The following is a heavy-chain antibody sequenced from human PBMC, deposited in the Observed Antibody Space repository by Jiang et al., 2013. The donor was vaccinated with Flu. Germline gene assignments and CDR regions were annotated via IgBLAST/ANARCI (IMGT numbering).Heavy chain of an antibody. CDR3: ARAKGAYSSGYWSWYFDL. CDR2: IYHTGRT. Sequence: PGLVKPPQTLSLTCTVSGGSISSGDFYWSWFRRPPGKSLEWIGYIYHTGRTYYNPSLEGRITTSLDTSKNQFSLHLSSVTAADTAVYYCARAKGAYSSGYWSWYFDLWGRGTLVTVSS. J-gene: IGHJ2*01. CDR1: GGSISSGDFY. D-gene: IGHD3-22*01. V-gene: IGHV4-30-4*01.